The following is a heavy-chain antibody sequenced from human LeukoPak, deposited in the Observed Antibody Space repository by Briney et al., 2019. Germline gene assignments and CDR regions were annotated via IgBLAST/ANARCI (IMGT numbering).Heavy chain of an antibody. CDR2: IWYDGSNK. J-gene: IGHJ4*02. CDR1: GFTFSSYG. D-gene: IGHD2-15*01. V-gene: IGHV3-33*01. Sequence: GGSLRLSCAASGFTFSSYGMHGVRQAPGKGLEWVAVIWYDGSNKYYADSVKGRFTISRDNSKNTLYLQMNSLRAEDTAVYYCAASPASRYCSGGSCYHSPIDYWGQGTLVTVSS. CDR3: AASPASRYCSGGSCYHSPIDY.